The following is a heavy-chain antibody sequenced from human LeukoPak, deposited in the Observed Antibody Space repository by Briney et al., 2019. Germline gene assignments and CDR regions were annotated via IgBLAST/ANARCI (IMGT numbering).Heavy chain of an antibody. J-gene: IGHJ4*02. CDR1: GGSIGSSSYY. Sequence: SETLSLTCTVSGGSIGSSSYYWGWIRQPPGKGLEWIGSIYYSGSTYYNPSLKSRVTISVDTSKNQFSLKLSSVTAADTAVYYCARDMDFWSGPSFDYWGQGTLVTVSS. D-gene: IGHD3-3*01. CDR3: ARDMDFWSGPSFDY. CDR2: IYYSGST. V-gene: IGHV4-39*07.